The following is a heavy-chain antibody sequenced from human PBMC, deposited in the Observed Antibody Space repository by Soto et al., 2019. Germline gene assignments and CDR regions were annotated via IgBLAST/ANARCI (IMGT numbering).Heavy chain of an antibody. D-gene: IGHD3-3*01. J-gene: IGHJ4*02. CDR3: ARYPKNTIFGVVIMRPHFEY. Sequence: ETLSLTCAVYGGSFSGYYWSWIRQPPGKGLEWIGEINHSGSTNYNPSLKSRVTISVDTSKNQFSLKLSSVTAADTAVYYCARYPKNTIFGVVIMRPHFEYWGQGTLVTVSS. CDR2: INHSGST. V-gene: IGHV4-34*01. CDR1: GGSFSGYY.